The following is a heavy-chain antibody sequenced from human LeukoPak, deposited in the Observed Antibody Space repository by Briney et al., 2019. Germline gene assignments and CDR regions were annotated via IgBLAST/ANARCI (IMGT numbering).Heavy chain of an antibody. Sequence: GESLKISCKGSGYSFTSYWIGWVRQMPGKGLEWMGIIYLGDFDTRYSPSFQGQVTISADKSINTAYLQWSSLKASATALYSCARHRSGSYYNSFDYWGQGTLVTVSS. CDR3: ARHRSGSYYNSFDY. CDR1: GYSFTSYW. D-gene: IGHD3-10*01. V-gene: IGHV5-51*01. CDR2: IYLGDFDT. J-gene: IGHJ4*02.